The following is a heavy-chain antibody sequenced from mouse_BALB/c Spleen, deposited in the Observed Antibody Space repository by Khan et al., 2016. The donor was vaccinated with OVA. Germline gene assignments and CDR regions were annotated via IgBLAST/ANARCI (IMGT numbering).Heavy chain of an antibody. V-gene: IGHV2-4-1*01. Sequence: QVQLKQSGPGLVQPSQSLSITCTVSGFSLTTYGVHWVRQSPGKGLEWLGVIWSGGSTDYNAAFISRLSISKDKSKSQVFFKMNSLQADDTAIYYCARKSYRYDCTYWGQGTLVTVSA. CDR1: GFSLTTYG. J-gene: IGHJ3*01. D-gene: IGHD2-14*01. CDR2: IWSGGST. CDR3: ARKSYRYDCTY.